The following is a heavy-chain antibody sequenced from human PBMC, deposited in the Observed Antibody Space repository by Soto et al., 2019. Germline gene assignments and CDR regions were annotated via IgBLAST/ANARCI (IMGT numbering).Heavy chain of an antibody. CDR3: ARELWFGELTTNYYGMDV. CDR2: ISAYNGNT. V-gene: IGHV1-18*04. J-gene: IGHJ6*02. D-gene: IGHD3-10*01. CDR1: GYTFTSYG. Sequence: ASVKVSCKASGYTFTSYGISWVRQAPGQGLEWMGWISAYNGNTNYAQKLQGRVTMTTDTSTSTAYMELRSLRSDDTAVYYCARELWFGELTTNYYGMDVWGQGTTVTVSS.